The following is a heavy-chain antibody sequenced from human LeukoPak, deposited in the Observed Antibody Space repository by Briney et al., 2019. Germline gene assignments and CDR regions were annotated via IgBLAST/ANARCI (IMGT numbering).Heavy chain of an antibody. CDR1: GFTFSRYW. CDR3: TRAPSEVGGYYPEYFRH. V-gene: IGHV3-74*01. D-gene: IGHD3-3*01. J-gene: IGHJ1*01. Sequence: GGSLRLSCEASGFTFSRYWMHWVRQAPGKGLVWVSRIKSDGKTNYADSVKGRFTISRDNAKNTVSLQMNSLRADDTGVYYCTRAPSEVGGYYPEYFRHWGQGTLVTVSS. CDR2: IKSDGKT.